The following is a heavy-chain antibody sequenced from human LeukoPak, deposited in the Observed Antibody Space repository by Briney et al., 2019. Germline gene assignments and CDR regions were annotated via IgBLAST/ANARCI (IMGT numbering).Heavy chain of an antibody. J-gene: IGHJ4*02. CDR1: GGSFSGYY. CDR2: INHSGST. CDR3: ARLRAYYDILTGYYPTSLDY. Sequence: SETLSLTCAVYGGSFSGYYWSWIRQPPGKGLEWIGEINHSGSTNYNPSLKSRVTISVDTSKNQFSLKLSSVTAADTAVYYCARLRAYYDILTGYYPTSLDYWGQGTLVTVSS. V-gene: IGHV4-34*01. D-gene: IGHD3-9*01.